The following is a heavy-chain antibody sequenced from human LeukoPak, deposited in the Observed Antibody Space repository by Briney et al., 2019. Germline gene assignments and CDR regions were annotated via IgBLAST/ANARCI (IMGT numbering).Heavy chain of an antibody. D-gene: IGHD2-2*01. CDR2: ISGSGSTI. V-gene: IGHV3-11*04. Sequence: GGSLRLSCAASGFIFSDYYMGWIRQAPGKGLEWVSYISGSGSTIFYADSVKGRFTISRDNAKNSLYLQMNSLRAEDTAVYYCARWCSSTSCPFDYWGQGTLVTVSS. CDR1: GFIFSDYY. CDR3: ARWCSSTSCPFDY. J-gene: IGHJ4*02.